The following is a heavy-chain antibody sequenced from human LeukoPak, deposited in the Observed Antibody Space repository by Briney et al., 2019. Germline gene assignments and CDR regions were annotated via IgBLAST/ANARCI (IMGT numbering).Heavy chain of an antibody. J-gene: IGHJ3*02. Sequence: SETLSLTCTVSGGSISSSSSYYWGWIRQPPGKGLEWIGSIYYSGSTYYNPSLKSRVTISVDTSKNQFSLRLISVTAADTAAYYCARDGKIQLGAFDIWGQGTVVTVSS. D-gene: IGHD5-18*01. CDR1: GGSISSSSSYY. CDR3: ARDGKIQLGAFDI. CDR2: IYYSGST. V-gene: IGHV4-39*07.